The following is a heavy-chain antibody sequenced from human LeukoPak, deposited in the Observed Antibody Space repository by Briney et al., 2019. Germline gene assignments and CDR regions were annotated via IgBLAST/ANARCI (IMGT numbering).Heavy chain of an antibody. CDR2: IYSGGST. V-gene: IGHV3-66*01. D-gene: IGHD1-26*01. CDR3: ARNPAGIGDY. CDR1: GFTVSSNY. J-gene: IGHJ4*02. Sequence: PGGSLRLSCAASGFTVSSNYMTWVRQAPGKGLEWVSVIYSGGSTYYADSVKGRFTISRDNSKNTLYPQMNSLRAEDTAVYYCARNPAGIGDYWGQGTLVTVSS.